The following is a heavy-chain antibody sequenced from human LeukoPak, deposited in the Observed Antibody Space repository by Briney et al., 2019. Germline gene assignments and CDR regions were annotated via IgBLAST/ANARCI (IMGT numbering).Heavy chain of an antibody. Sequence: GASVKVSCKASGYTFTGYYMHWVRPAPGQGLEWMGWINPNSGGTNYAQKFQGRVTMTRDTSISTAYMELSRLRSDDTAVYYCASTKTTVTANWFDPWGQGTLVTVSS. J-gene: IGHJ5*02. CDR1: GYTFTGYY. V-gene: IGHV1-2*02. CDR2: INPNSGGT. D-gene: IGHD4-17*01. CDR3: ASTKTTVTANWFDP.